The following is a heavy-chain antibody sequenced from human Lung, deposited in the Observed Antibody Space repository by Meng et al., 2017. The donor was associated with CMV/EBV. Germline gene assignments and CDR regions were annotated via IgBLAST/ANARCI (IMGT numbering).Heavy chain of an antibody. J-gene: IGHJ4*02. D-gene: IGHD5-18*01. CDR2: IYYSGST. CDR3: ARALDTAMVTFDY. CDR1: GGSISSGDYY. V-gene: IGHV4-30-4*08. Sequence: QGQLTESGPGMVKPSQTLSLTCTVSGGSISSGDYYWSWIRQPPGKGLEWIGYIYYSGSTYYNPSLKSRVTISVDTSKNQFSLKLSSVTAADTAVYYCARALDTAMVTFDYWGQGTLVTVSS.